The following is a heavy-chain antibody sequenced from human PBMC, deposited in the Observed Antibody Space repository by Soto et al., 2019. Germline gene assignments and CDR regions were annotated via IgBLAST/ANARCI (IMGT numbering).Heavy chain of an antibody. Sequence: GASVKVSCKASGFTFTSYAVQWVLQARGQRLEWIGWIVVGSGNTNYAQKFQERVTITRDMSTSTAYMELSSLRSEDTAVYYCAAVRYDFWSGYPPYFDYWGQGTLVTVSS. CDR3: AAVRYDFWSGYPPYFDY. V-gene: IGHV1-58*01. CDR1: GFTFTSYA. J-gene: IGHJ4*02. CDR2: IVVGSGNT. D-gene: IGHD3-3*01.